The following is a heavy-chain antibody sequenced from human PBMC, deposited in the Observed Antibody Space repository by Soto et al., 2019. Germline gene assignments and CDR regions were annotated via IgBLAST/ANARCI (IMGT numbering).Heavy chain of an antibody. V-gene: IGHV4-59*08. CDR3: ARLGGYYHSLDT. CDR2: VYYTGTT. Sequence: SETLSLTCTVSGGSINNYYWTWIRQPPGMGLEWIGYVYYTGTTSYNPSLKSRVTISIYGSKNQISLKLSSVTAGDTAFYYCARLGGYYHSLDTWGQGTLVTVSS. J-gene: IGHJ5*02. D-gene: IGHD3-22*01. CDR1: GGSINNYY.